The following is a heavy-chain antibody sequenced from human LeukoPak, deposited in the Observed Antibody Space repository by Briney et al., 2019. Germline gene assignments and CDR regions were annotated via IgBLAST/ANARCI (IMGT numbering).Heavy chain of an antibody. Sequence: PGASLRLSCAASGFTFSSYAMSWVRQAPGKGLEWVSAISGSGGSTYYADSVKGRFTISRDNAKNSLYLQMNSLRAEDTAVYYCARDAGATTDYYYGMDVWGQGTTVTVSS. CDR1: GFTFSSYA. V-gene: IGHV3-23*01. J-gene: IGHJ6*02. CDR2: ISGSGGST. CDR3: ARDAGATTDYYYGMDV. D-gene: IGHD1-26*01.